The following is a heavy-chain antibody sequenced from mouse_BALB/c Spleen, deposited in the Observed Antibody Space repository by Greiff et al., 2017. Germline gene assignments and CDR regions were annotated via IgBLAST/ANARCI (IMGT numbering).Heavy chain of an antibody. D-gene: IGHD1-1*01. J-gene: IGHJ3*01. CDR2: INPYNGDT. CDR1: GYSFTGYF. Sequence: VQLQQSGPELVKPGASVKISCKASGYSFTGYFMNWVKQSHGKSLEWIGRINPYNGDTFYNQKFKGKATLTVDKSSSTAHLGLLILTSEDSAVYCAGRGEDYSSAWLAYWGQGTLVTVSA. CDR3: GRGEDYSSAWLAY. V-gene: IGHV1-37*01.